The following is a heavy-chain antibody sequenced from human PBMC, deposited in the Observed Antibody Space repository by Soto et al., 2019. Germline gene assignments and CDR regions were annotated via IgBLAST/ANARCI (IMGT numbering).Heavy chain of an antibody. D-gene: IGHD6-13*01. CDR1: GYRFTSYW. Sequence: GESLKISCKGSGYRFTSYWIGWVRRMPGKGLEWMGIIYPGDSDTRYSPSFQGQVTISADKSISTAYLQWSSLKASDTAMYYCARRRLAGYSSSWLGDSDYWGEGILFTV. V-gene: IGHV5-51*01. CDR3: ARRRLAGYSSSWLGDSDY. CDR2: IYPGDSDT. J-gene: IGHJ4*02.